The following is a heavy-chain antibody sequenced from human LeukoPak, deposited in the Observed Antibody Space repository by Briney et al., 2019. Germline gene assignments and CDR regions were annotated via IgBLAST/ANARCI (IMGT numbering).Heavy chain of an antibody. V-gene: IGHV1-69*06. CDR2: IIPIFGTA. CDR1: GGTFSIYA. D-gene: IGHD6-13*01. CDR3: ARVIRAAAGKRGH. Sequence: SVKASCKPSGGTFSIYAISWVRQAPGQGLEWMGGIIPIFGTANYAHQFQGRFPFTADKSTTTAYMELSSLRSEDTAVYYCARVIRAAAGKRGHWGQGTPVTVSS. J-gene: IGHJ4*02.